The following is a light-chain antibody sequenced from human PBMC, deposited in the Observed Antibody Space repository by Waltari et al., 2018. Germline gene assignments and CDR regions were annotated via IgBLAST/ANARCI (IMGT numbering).Light chain of an antibody. J-gene: IGLJ2*01. CDR3: GAWDDTLRFV. Sequence: QSVLTQPPSASGTPGQRVTISCSGGSSNIGTNYVYWYQHRPGMAPKLLVYRNNQRPSVGLDRCSGCKFGPSASLALGGLRSEDEADYYCGAWDDTLRFVFGGGTRLTVL. V-gene: IGLV1-47*01. CDR1: SSNIGTNY. CDR2: RNN.